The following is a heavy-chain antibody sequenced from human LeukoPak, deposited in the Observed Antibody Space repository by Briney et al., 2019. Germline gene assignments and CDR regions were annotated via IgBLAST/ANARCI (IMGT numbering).Heavy chain of an antibody. Sequence: PGGSLRLSCEVSGFTPSHFWMHWVRQAPWKGLEWVARIDGPGRGTVYADSAKGRFTFSRDNAKNTLSLQMNSLRHDDTAMYYCVRDLFPDAFDIWGQGTRVTVSS. CDR2: IDGPGRGT. J-gene: IGHJ3*02. CDR3: VRDLFPDAFDI. V-gene: IGHV3-74*01. D-gene: IGHD2-21*01. CDR1: GFTPSHFW.